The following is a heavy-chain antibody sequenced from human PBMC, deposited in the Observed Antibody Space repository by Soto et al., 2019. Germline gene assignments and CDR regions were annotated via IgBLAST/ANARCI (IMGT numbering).Heavy chain of an antibody. J-gene: IGHJ3*01. D-gene: IGHD1-1*01. CDR2: LYDVDGS. V-gene: IGHV3-53*01. Sequence: DVQLVESGGGLIQPGESLRLSCAAFGLTVSGKKYVSWVRQAPGKVLEWVSALYDVDGSFYADSVKGRFTTSSDSSKTTVYLQMNGLRPDDTAVYYCASWHEREHAYDVWGQGTTVTVSS. CDR3: ASWHEREHAYDV. CDR1: GLTVSGKKY.